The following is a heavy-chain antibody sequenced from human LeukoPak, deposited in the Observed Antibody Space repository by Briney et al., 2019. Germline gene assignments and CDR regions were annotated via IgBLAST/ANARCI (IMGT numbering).Heavy chain of an antibody. J-gene: IGHJ5*02. CDR3: ARVHLGWCDP. CDR2: IYYSGST. V-gene: IGHV4-59*01. Sequence: SETQSLICTVSGGPISSYYWSWIRQPPGKGLEWIGYIYYSGSTNYNPSLKSRVTISVDTSKNQFSLKLSSVTAADTAVYYCARVHLGWCDPWGGEPVDSVSS. CDR1: GGPISSYY.